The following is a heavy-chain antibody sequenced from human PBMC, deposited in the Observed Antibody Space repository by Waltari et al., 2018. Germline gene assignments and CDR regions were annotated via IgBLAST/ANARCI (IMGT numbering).Heavy chain of an antibody. CDR3: ARARGLSNGSGSYYY. Sequence: YYWSWIRQPPGKGLEWIGEINHSGSTNYNPSLKSRVTISVDTSKNQFSLKLSSVTAADTAVYYCARARGLSNGSGSYYYWGQGTLVTVSS. D-gene: IGHD3-10*01. V-gene: IGHV4-34*01. J-gene: IGHJ4*02. CDR2: INHSGST. CDR1: YY.